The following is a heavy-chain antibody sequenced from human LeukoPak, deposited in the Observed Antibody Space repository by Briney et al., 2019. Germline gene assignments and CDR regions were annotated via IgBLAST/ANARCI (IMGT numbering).Heavy chain of an antibody. CDR1: GGTFSSYA. CDR2: IIPILGIA. J-gene: IGHJ4*02. V-gene: IGHV1-69*04. Sequence: SVKVSCKASGGTFSSYAISWVRQAPGQGLEWMGRIIPILGIANYAQKFQGRVTITADKSTSTAYMELSSLRSEDTAVYYCARQSSPHAEFDYWGQGTLVTVSS. D-gene: IGHD6-13*01. CDR3: ARQSSPHAEFDY.